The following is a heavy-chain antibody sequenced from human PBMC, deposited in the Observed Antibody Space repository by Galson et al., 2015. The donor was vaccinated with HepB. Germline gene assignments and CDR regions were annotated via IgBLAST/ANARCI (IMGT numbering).Heavy chain of an antibody. Sequence: SLRVSCAASGFTFKSHSMHWVRQAPGKGLEWVAGVSPDGRNKYYADSVKGRFTISRDNSENTLYLQMDSLRPEDTAIYHCARKAVVTPDYTWFDPWGQGTLVTVSS. D-gene: IGHD4-11*01. CDR3: ARKAVVTPDYTWFDP. CDR1: GFTFKSHS. V-gene: IGHV3-30*01. CDR2: VSPDGRNK. J-gene: IGHJ5*02.